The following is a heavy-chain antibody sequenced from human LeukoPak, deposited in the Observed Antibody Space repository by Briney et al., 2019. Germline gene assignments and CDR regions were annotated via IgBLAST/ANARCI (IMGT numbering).Heavy chain of an antibody. V-gene: IGHV1-69*05. CDR3: ARELRGYSSGWPLYYFDY. CDR2: IIPIFGTA. D-gene: IGHD6-19*01. J-gene: IGHJ4*02. Sequence: ASAKVSCKASGGTFSSYAISWVRQAPGQGLEWMGGIIPIFGTANYAQKFQGRVTITTDESTSTAYMELSSLRSEDTAVYYCARELRGYSSGWPLYYFDYWGQGTLVTVSS. CDR1: GGTFSSYA.